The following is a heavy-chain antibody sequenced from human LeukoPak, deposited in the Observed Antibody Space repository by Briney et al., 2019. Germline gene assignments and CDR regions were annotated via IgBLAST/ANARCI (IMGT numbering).Heavy chain of an antibody. V-gene: IGHV3-23*01. CDR2: ISGSGGST. D-gene: IGHD6-13*01. CDR3: AKEGAAAGSKYYCYGMDV. Sequence: GGSLRLSCAASGFTFSSYAMSWVRQAPGKGLEWVSAISGSGGSTYYADSVKGRFTISRDNSKNTLYLQMNSLRAEDTAVYYCAKEGAAAGSKYYCYGMDVWGQGTTVTVSS. CDR1: GFTFSSYA. J-gene: IGHJ6*02.